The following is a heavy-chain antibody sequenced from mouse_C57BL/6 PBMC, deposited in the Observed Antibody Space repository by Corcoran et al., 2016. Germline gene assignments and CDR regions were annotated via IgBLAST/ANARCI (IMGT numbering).Heavy chain of an antibody. CDR2: INTYSGVP. D-gene: IGHD1-1*01. CDR3: ARGDYGSSYYFDY. J-gene: IGHJ2*01. V-gene: IGHV9-3*01. CDR1: GYTFTTYG. Sequence: QIQLVQSGPELKKPGETVKISCKASGYTFTTYGMSWVKQAAGKGVKWMGWINTYSGVPTYADDFKGRFAFSLETSASTAYLQINNLKNEDTATYFCARGDYGSSYYFDYWGQGTTLTVSS.